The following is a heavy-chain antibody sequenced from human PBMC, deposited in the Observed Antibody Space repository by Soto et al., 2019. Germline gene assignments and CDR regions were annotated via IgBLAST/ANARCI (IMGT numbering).Heavy chain of an antibody. D-gene: IGHD2-8*02. Sequence: PEGSLWLSCIASGCPRNNYDMHWVRQATGKGLEWLSGIGAAGDTYYPGAVNGRFTISRDNARNSLYLQMNSLSAADTAVYYCVRGVLGPGDYYYGMDVWGQGTTVTVSS. CDR2: IGAAGDT. V-gene: IGHV3-13*01. J-gene: IGHJ6*02. CDR1: GCPRNNYD. CDR3: VRGVLGPGDYYYGMDV.